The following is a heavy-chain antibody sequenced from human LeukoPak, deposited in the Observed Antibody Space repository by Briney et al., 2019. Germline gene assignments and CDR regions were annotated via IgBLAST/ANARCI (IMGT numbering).Heavy chain of an antibody. J-gene: IGHJ5*02. V-gene: IGHV3-66*02. CDR3: ATGYSKSDWFDP. D-gene: IGHD5-12*01. CDR2: IYSGGST. CDR1: GFTVSSNY. Sequence: GGSLRLSCAASGFTVSSNYMSWVRQAPGKGLEWVSVIYSGGSTYYADSVKGRFTISRDNSKNTLYLKMNSLRAEDTAVYYCATGYSKSDWFDPWGQGTLVTVSS.